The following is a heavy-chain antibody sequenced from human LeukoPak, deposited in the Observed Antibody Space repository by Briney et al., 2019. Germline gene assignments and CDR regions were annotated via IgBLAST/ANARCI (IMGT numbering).Heavy chain of an antibody. CDR3: ARDQGLQLWLSGYYYGMDV. J-gene: IGHJ6*02. D-gene: IGHD5-18*01. CDR1: GYTCTSYA. V-gene: IGHV7-4-1*02. CDR2: INTNTRNP. Sequence: ASVKVSCKASGYTCTSYAMNWVRQAPGQGLEWMGWINTNTRNPTYAQGFTGRFVFSLDTSVSTAYLQISSLKAEDTAVYYCARDQGLQLWLSGYYYGMDVWGQGTTVTVSS.